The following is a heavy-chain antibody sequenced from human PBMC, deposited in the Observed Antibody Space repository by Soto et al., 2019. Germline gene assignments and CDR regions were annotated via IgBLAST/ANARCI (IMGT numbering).Heavy chain of an antibody. J-gene: IGHJ6*02. CDR2: IIPIFGTA. Sequence: QVQLVQSGAEVKKPGSSVKVSCKASGGTFSSYAISWVRRAPGQGLEWMGGIIPIFGTADYAQKFQGRVTITADESTSTADMELSSLRSEDTAVYYCALHYGSGSNSYYYGMDVWGQGTTVTVSS. CDR3: ALHYGSGSNSYYYGMDV. D-gene: IGHD3-10*01. V-gene: IGHV1-69*12. CDR1: GGTFSSYA.